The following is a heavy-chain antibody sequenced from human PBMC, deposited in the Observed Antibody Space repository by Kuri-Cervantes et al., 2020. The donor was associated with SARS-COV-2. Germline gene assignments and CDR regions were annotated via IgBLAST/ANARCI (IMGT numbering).Heavy chain of an antibody. Sequence: ESLKISCTVSGGSISSYYWSWIRQPPGKGLEWIGYIYYSGSTNYNPSLKSRVTISVDTSKNQFSLKLSSETAADTAVYYCARQDIVVANSPFDYWGQGTLVTVSS. J-gene: IGHJ4*02. CDR3: ARQDIVVANSPFDY. V-gene: IGHV4-59*01. CDR2: IYYSGST. D-gene: IGHD2-2*01. CDR1: GGSISSYY.